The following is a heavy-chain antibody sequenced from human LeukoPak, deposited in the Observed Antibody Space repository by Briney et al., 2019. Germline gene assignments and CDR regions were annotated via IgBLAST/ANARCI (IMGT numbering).Heavy chain of an antibody. Sequence: GGSLRLSCAACGFTFDDYDMHWVRQTPGKGLEWVSGISWNSANIGYADSVKGRFTISRDNAKNSLYLQMKSLRAEDTAIYYCTKDNASGFGSGSYYNWFDPWGQGTLVTVSS. CDR3: TKDNASGFGSGSYYNWFDP. D-gene: IGHD3-10*01. J-gene: IGHJ5*02. V-gene: IGHV3-9*01. CDR1: GFTFDDYD. CDR2: ISWNSANI.